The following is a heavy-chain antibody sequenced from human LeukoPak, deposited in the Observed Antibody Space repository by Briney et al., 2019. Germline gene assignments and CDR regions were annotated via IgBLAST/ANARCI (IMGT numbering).Heavy chain of an antibody. CDR2: IYYSGST. D-gene: IGHD5-24*01. J-gene: IGHJ4*02. CDR1: GGSFSGYY. Sequence: SETLSLTCAVYGGSFSGYYWSWIRQPPGKGLEWIGYIYYSGSTNYNPSLKSRVTISVDTSKNQFSLKLSSVTAADTAVYYCARGRDGYNSFDYWGQGTLVTVSS. V-gene: IGHV4-59*01. CDR3: ARGRDGYNSFDY.